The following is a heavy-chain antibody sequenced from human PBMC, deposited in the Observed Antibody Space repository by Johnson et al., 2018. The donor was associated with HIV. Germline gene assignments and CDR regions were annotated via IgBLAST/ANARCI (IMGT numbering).Heavy chain of an antibody. V-gene: IGHV3-30*04. CDR1: RFTFSSYA. Sequence: QVQLVESGGGVVQPGRSLRLSCAASRFTFSSYAMHWVRQAPGKGLEWVALISNDGGNKYYADSVKGRFTISRDNSKNTLYLQMNSLRAEDTAVYYCAIVGATLDIWGQGTMVTVSS. CDR3: AIVGATLDI. CDR2: ISNDGGNK. J-gene: IGHJ3*02. D-gene: IGHD1-26*01.